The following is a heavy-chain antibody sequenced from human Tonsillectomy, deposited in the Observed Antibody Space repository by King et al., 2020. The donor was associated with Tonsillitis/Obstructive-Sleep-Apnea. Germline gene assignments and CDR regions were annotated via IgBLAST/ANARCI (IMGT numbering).Heavy chain of an antibody. V-gene: IGHV3-7*01. CDR2: IKQDGSLK. CDR1: GFTFSRYW. Sequence: QLVQSGGGLVQPGGSLRLSCEASGFTFSRYWMSWVRQAPGKGLEWVANIKQDGSLKYYVDAVKGRFTISRDNAKNSLYLQINRLRAEDTAVYYCARDRSWQGRANYLDYWGQGTLVTVSS. D-gene: IGHD3-10*01. CDR3: ARDRSWQGRANYLDY. J-gene: IGHJ4*02.